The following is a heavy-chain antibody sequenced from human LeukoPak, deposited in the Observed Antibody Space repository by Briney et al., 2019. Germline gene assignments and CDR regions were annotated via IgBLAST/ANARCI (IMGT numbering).Heavy chain of an antibody. V-gene: IGHV4-59*11. Sequence: SETLSLTCTVSGGSISSHYWSWIRQPPGKGLEWIGYIYYSGSTNYNPSLKSRVTISVDTSKNQFSLKLSSVTAADTAVYYCVRDFSGSSWYGMDYYYYYYMDVWGKGTTVTVSS. D-gene: IGHD6-13*01. CDR2: IYYSGST. CDR3: VRDFSGSSWYGMDYYYYYYMDV. J-gene: IGHJ6*03. CDR1: GGSISSHY.